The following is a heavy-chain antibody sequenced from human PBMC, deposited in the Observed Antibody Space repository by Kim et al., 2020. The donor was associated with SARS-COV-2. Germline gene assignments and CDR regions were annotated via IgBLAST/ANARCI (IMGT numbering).Heavy chain of an antibody. D-gene: IGHD3-16*01. CDR2: ISYDGSNK. CDR1: GFTFSSYA. CDR3: ARAWAANYYYGMDV. J-gene: IGHJ6*02. V-gene: IGHV3-30*04. Sequence: GGSLRLSCAASGFTFSSYAMHWVRQAPGKGLEWVAVISYDGSNKYYADSVKGRFTISRDNSKNTLYLQMNSLRAEDTAVYYCARAWAANYYYGMDVWGQGTTVTVSS.